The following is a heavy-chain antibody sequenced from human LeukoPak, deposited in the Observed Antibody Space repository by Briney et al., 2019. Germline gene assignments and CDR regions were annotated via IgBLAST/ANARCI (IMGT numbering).Heavy chain of an antibody. CDR2: ISFDGNNK. Sequence: GGSLRLSCAASGFAFSPYDMHWVRQAPGKTLEWVAVISFDGNNKNYTESVRGRFTISRDNSKNTLFLQMTSVTPEDTARYFCVRGGVYCGGDCSGSLWYFDLWGRGTLVIVSS. D-gene: IGHD2-21*02. CDR1: GFAFSPYD. J-gene: IGHJ2*01. CDR3: VRGGVYCGGDCSGSLWYFDL. V-gene: IGHV3-30*03.